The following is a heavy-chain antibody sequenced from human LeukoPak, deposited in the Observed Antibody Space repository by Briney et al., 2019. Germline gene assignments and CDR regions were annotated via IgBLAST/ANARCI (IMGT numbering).Heavy chain of an antibody. Sequence: PGGSLRLSCAASGFTFSSYAMSWVRQAPGKGLEWVSAISGSGGSTYYADSVKGRFTISRDNSKNTLYLQMNSLRAEDTAVYYCAKRGPYSSGPLSGYFDYWGQGTLVTVSS. CDR2: ISGSGGST. D-gene: IGHD6-19*01. J-gene: IGHJ4*02. CDR1: GFTFSSYA. V-gene: IGHV3-23*01. CDR3: AKRGPYSSGPLSGYFDY.